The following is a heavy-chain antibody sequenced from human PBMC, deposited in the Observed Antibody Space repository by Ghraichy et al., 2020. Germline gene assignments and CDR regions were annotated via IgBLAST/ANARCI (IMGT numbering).Heavy chain of an antibody. CDR1: GFTFSTYS. D-gene: IGHD2-2*02. J-gene: IGHJ4*02. CDR3: ARGGECSSTRCYMGGVDY. Sequence: GESLNISCAASGFTFSTYSMNWVRQAPGKGLEWVSYISSGSGTIYYADSVKGRFTISRDNAKNSLYLQMNSLRAEDTAVYYCARGGECSSTRCYMGGVDYWGQGTLVSVSS. V-gene: IGHV3-48*01. CDR2: ISSGSGTI.